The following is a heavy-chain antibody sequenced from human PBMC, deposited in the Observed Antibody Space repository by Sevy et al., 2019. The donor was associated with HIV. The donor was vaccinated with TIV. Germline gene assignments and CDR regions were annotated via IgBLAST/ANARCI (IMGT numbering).Heavy chain of an antibody. Sequence: GGSLRLSCTAYGFIFNQFGFHWVRQAPGKGPEWVAFTRYDGTTKYYADSVKGRFTISGENSKNTLYLQMNNLNPEDTALYHCVKGLGMVQGALLSEDIWGQGTMVTVSS. CDR2: TRYDGTTK. V-gene: IGHV3-30*02. CDR1: GFIFNQFG. D-gene: IGHD3-10*01. J-gene: IGHJ3*02. CDR3: VKGLGMVQGALLSEDI.